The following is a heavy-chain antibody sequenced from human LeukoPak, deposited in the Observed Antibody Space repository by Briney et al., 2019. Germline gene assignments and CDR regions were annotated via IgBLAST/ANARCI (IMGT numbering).Heavy chain of an antibody. D-gene: IGHD2-2*01. CDR3: VEEHGVCSSTSCSYYFDY. V-gene: IGHV3-64D*06. CDR2: ISSNGGST. J-gene: IGHJ4*02. Sequence: GGSLRLSCSASGFTFSSYAMHWVRQAPGKGLEYVSDISSNGGSTYYADSVKGRFTISRDNSKNTLYLQMGSMRAEDTAVYYCVEEHGVCSSTSCSYYFDYWGQGTLVTVSS. CDR1: GFTFSSYA.